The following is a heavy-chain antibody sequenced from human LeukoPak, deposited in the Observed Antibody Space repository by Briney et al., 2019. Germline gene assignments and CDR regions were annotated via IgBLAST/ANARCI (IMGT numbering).Heavy chain of an antibody. V-gene: IGHV3-7*01. CDR3: ARDPDMIRGVSFDY. CDR1: GSTFSSHW. Sequence: PGGSLRLSCAASGSTFSSHWMNWVRQAPGKGLEWVANIKQDGSDKYYVDSVKGRFTISRDNAKNSLFLQMNSLRAEDTAVYYCARDPDMIRGVSFDYWGQGTLVTVSS. D-gene: IGHD3-10*01. CDR2: IKQDGSDK. J-gene: IGHJ4*02.